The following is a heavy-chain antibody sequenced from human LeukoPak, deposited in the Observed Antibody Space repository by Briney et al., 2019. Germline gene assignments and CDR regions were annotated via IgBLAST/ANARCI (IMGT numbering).Heavy chain of an antibody. V-gene: IGHV3-23*01. CDR1: GFRFSNFA. Sequence: AGGSLRLSCAASGFRFSNFAMSWVRQAPGKGLEWVSLIIGSSGDTLYADSVKGRFTIPRDISKNRLYLQMNSLRAEDTALYYCAKGAYDYIEMGYFDDWGQGTLVTVSS. CDR2: IIGSSGDT. J-gene: IGHJ4*02. CDR3: AKGAYDYIEMGYFDD. D-gene: IGHD5-12*01.